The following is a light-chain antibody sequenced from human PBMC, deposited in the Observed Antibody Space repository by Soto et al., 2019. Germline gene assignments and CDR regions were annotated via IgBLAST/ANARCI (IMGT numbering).Light chain of an antibody. Sequence: EIVLTQSAATVSGSPGETGSLSCMASQSAGNFLAWYQQKPGQAPRLLIYYISTRATGIPARFSGSGSGTEFTLTINSLQSEDSAVYYCQQHNQWPITFGQGTRLEI. CDR1: QSAGNF. CDR3: QQHNQWPIT. V-gene: IGKV3D-15*01. CDR2: YIS. J-gene: IGKJ5*01.